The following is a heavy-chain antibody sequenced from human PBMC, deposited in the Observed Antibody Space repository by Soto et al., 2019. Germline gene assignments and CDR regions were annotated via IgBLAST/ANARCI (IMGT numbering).Heavy chain of an antibody. D-gene: IGHD6-13*01. CDR3: ARDRDSSSRYELPYYYYGMDV. J-gene: IGHJ6*02. CDR1: GVTFSSCE. V-gene: IGHV3-30*03. CDR2: VSYDGSSK. Sequence: AGSLRLSCAASGVTFSSCELNWVRLGPGKGLGRVAVVSYDGSSKYYDNPVKGRCTISRDNSKNTLYLQMNSLRDEDTAVYYCARDRDSSSRYELPYYYYGMDVWGQGTTVTVSS.